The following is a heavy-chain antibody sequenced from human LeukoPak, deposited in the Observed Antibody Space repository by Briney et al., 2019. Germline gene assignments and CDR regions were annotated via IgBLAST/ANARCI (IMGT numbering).Heavy chain of an antibody. CDR1: GGSFSGYY. Sequence: PSETLSLTCAVYGGSFSGYYWSWIRQPPGKGLEWIGEINHSGSTNYNPSLKSRVTISVDTSKNQFSLKLSSVTAADTAVYYCAKTMDTAMGIDYWGQGTLVTVSS. V-gene: IGHV4-34*01. CDR3: AKTMDTAMGIDY. J-gene: IGHJ4*02. D-gene: IGHD5-18*01. CDR2: INHSGST.